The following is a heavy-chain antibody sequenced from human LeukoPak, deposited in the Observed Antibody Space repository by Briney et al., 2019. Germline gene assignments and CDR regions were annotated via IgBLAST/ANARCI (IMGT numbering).Heavy chain of an antibody. CDR3: ARGGITIFGVVDHDAFDI. J-gene: IGHJ3*02. D-gene: IGHD3-3*01. V-gene: IGHV3-30*02. CDR1: GFTFSSYG. Sequence: GGSLRLSCAASGFTFSSYGMHWVRQAPGKGLEWVAFIRYDGSNKYYADSVKGRFTISRDNSKNTLYLQMNSLRAEDTAVYYCARGGITIFGVVDHDAFDIWGQGTMVTVSS. CDR2: IRYDGSNK.